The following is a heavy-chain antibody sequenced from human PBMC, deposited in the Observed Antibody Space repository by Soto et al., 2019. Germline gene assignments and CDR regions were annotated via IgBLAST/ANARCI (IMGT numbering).Heavy chain of an antibody. CDR1: GFTFSSYA. V-gene: IGHV3-23*01. CDR2: ISGSGGST. Sequence: GGSLRLSCAASGFTFSSYAMSWVRQAPGKGLEWVSAISGSGGSTYYADSVQGRFTISRDNSKNTLYLQMNSLRAEDTAVYHCAKDLNYYDSSGYYGFDYWGQGTLVTVSS. J-gene: IGHJ4*02. CDR3: AKDLNYYDSSGYYGFDY. D-gene: IGHD3-22*01.